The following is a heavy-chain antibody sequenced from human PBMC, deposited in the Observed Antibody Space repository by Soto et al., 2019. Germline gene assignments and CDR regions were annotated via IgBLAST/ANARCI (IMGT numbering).Heavy chain of an antibody. CDR1: GFTFNSYG. D-gene: IGHD2-21*02. Sequence: QVQLEESGGGVVQPGKSLRLSCAGSGFTFNSYGMHWVRQTPGKGLEWVAGISKDGSKKHYLASVEGRFTISRDNSKNTLSLQMDRLRSDDTALYYCAKDAEMDIVVVAVAEYFDSWGPGTLVIVSS. CDR3: AKDAEMDIVVVAVAEYFDS. V-gene: IGHV3-30*18. CDR2: ISKDGSKK. J-gene: IGHJ4*02.